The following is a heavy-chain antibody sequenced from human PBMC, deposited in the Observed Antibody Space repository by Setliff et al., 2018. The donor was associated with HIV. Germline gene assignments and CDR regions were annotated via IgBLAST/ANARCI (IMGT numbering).Heavy chain of an antibody. CDR1: GGTFSSYG. CDR2: IIPIFGTA. Sequence: SVKVSCKASGGTFSSYGISWVRQAPGQGLEWMGGIIPIFGTANQAQKFQGRVTITRDTSASTAYMELSSLRSEDMAVYYCARDTRWFDPWGQGTLVTVSS. J-gene: IGHJ5*02. V-gene: IGHV1-69*05. CDR3: ARDTRWFDP.